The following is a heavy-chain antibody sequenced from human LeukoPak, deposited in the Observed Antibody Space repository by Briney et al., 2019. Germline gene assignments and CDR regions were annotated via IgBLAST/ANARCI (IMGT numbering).Heavy chain of an antibody. CDR2: ISAYNGNT. CDR1: GYTFTSYG. CDR3: GRDLEVGGSYSRPDDY. J-gene: IGHJ4*02. Sequence: ASVKVSCKASGYTFTSYGFSWVRQAPGQGLEWMGWISAYNGNTNYAQKFQGRVTMTTDTSTSTAYMELRSLRSDNTAVYYCGRDLEVGGSYSRPDDYWGQGTLVTVSS. V-gene: IGHV1-18*01. D-gene: IGHD1-26*01.